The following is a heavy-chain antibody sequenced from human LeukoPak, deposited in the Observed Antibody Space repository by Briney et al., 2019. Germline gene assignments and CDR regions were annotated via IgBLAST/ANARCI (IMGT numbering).Heavy chain of an antibody. CDR2: INPSGGST. CDR3: ARDRGSSGWLYYYMDV. D-gene: IGHD6-19*01. V-gene: IGHV1-46*01. Sequence: GASVKVSCKASGYTFTGYYMHWVRQAPGQGLEWMGIINPSGGSTSYAQKFQGRVTMTRDMSTSTVYMELSSLRSEDTAVYYCARDRGSSGWLYYYMDVWGKGTTVTVSS. J-gene: IGHJ6*03. CDR1: GYTFTGYY.